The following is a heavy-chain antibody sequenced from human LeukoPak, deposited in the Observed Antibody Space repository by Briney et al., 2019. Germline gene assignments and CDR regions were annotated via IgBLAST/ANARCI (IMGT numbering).Heavy chain of an antibody. Sequence: SETQSLTCTVSGGSINNYFWSWVRQHPGKAPEWIGYIHSSGATVYKTPPFESRAAMSVDTSQNQVSLQLRSVTAADTAVYYCARELGRLVDYWDRGTLVIVSS. J-gene: IGHJ4*02. D-gene: IGHD6-19*01. CDR1: GGSINNYF. CDR2: IHSSGAT. V-gene: IGHV4-59*06. CDR3: ARELGRLVDY.